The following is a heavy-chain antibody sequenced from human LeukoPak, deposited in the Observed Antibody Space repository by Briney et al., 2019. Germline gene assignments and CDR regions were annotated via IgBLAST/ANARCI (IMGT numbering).Heavy chain of an antibody. Sequence: GESLQISCKGSGYKFNSYWIAWVRQMPGKGLEWMGIIYPDDSDTRYSPSFQGQVTISADKSVSIAYLQWSSLKASDTAMYYCARPNITSYYDSRGYDAFDVWGQGTMVIVSS. CDR3: ARPNITSYYDSRGYDAFDV. V-gene: IGHV5-51*01. CDR2: IYPDDSDT. CDR1: GYKFNSYW. D-gene: IGHD3-22*01. J-gene: IGHJ3*01.